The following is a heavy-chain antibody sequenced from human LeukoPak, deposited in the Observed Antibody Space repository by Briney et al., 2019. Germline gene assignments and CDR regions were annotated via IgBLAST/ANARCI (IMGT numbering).Heavy chain of an antibody. D-gene: IGHD5-24*01. Sequence: PGGSLRLSCAASGFTFSSYAMSWVRQAPGKGLEWVSDISDSGGNTHYADSVKGRFTISRDKSKNTLYLQMNSLRAEDTAVYYSARRNGYNFDYWGQGTLVTVSS. J-gene: IGHJ4*02. CDR3: ARRNGYNFDY. CDR2: ISDSGGNT. V-gene: IGHV3-23*01. CDR1: GFTFSSYA.